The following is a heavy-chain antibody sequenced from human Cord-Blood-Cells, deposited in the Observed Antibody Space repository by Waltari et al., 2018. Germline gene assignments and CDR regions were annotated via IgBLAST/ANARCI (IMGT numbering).Heavy chain of an antibody. CDR1: GGSFSGYY. J-gene: IGHJ6*02. Sequence: QVQLQQWGAGLLKPSETLSLTCAVYGGSFSGYYWSWNRQPPGKGLEWIGEINHSGSTNYNPALKSRVTISVDTSKNQFSLKLSSVTAADTAVYYCARGTRLNEGYYYYYGMDVWGQGTTVTVSS. CDR2: INHSGST. V-gene: IGHV4-34*01. D-gene: IGHD3-16*01. CDR3: ARGTRLNEGYYYYYGMDV.